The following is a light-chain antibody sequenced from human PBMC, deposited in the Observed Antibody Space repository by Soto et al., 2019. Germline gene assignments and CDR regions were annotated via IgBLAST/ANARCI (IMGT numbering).Light chain of an antibody. CDR3: QQYKNYPFT. V-gene: IGKV1-5*01. J-gene: IGKJ3*01. CDR2: DAS. Sequence: DIQMTQSPSTLSASVGDRVSITCRASQSISSWLAWYQEKPGKAPKLLIYDASSLQSGVPSRFSGSESGAEFTITSSGLQPDDFATYYCQQYKNYPFTFGPGTKV. CDR1: QSISSW.